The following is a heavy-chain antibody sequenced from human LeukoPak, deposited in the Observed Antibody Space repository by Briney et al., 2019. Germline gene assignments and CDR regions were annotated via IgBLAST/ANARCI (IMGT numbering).Heavy chain of an antibody. CDR2: ISSSSIYI. V-gene: IGHV3-21*04. D-gene: IGHD6-19*01. CDR3: ARRSGVAVAGAFDY. J-gene: IGHJ4*02. CDR1: GFTFSTYY. Sequence: GGSLRLSCAASGFTFSTYYMNWVRQAPGKGLEWVSSISSSSIYIYYADSVKGRFTISGDNSKNTLYLQMNSLRAEDTAVYFCARRSGVAVAGAFDYWGQGTLVTVSS.